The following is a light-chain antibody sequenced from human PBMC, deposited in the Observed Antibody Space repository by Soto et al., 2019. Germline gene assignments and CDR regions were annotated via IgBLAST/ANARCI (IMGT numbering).Light chain of an antibody. CDR2: GAS. Sequence: AIQVTQSPTSLSASVGDRVTITCRSSQDIRNYLGWYQQKPGKAPQLLIYGASSLQRGVSSRFSGSGFGTDFTLTLSSLQPEDSATYYCLQDRSHFWTFGQGTKVEI. V-gene: IGKV1-6*01. J-gene: IGKJ1*01. CDR1: QDIRNY. CDR3: LQDRSHFWT.